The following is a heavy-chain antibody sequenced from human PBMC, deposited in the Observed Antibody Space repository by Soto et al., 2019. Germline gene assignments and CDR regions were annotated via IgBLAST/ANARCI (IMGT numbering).Heavy chain of an antibody. V-gene: IGHV3-33*01. CDR3: ARGALAGRLLVLHWFDP. D-gene: IGHD6-13*01. Sequence: QVQLVESGGGVVQPGRSLRLSCAASGFTFSSYGMHWVRQAPGKGLEWVAVIWYAGSNKYYADCVKGRFTISRDNSKNSLYLPMNSLRAEDTAVYYCARGALAGRLLVLHWFDPWGQGTLVTVSS. J-gene: IGHJ5*02. CDR1: GFTFSSYG. CDR2: IWYAGSNK.